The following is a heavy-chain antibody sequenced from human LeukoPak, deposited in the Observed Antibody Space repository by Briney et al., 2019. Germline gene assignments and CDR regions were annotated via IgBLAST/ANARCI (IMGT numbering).Heavy chain of an antibody. Sequence: GGSLRLSCVASGFTFSDYYMSWIRQAPGKGLEWVSYISSGSTIYYADPVKGRFTISRDNAKNSLYLQMNSLRAEDTAVYYCARDPSSSSWYWFDPWGQGTLVTVSS. V-gene: IGHV3-11*01. J-gene: IGHJ5*02. CDR1: GFTFSDYY. D-gene: IGHD6-13*01. CDR2: ISSGSTI. CDR3: ARDPSSSSWYWFDP.